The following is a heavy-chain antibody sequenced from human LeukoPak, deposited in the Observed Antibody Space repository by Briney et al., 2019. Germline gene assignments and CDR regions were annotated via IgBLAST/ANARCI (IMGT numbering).Heavy chain of an antibody. Sequence: GESLKISCQGSGYSFTAYWINWVRQMPGKGLEWMGRIDPSDSYTNYSPSFEGHVTISVDKSTSTAYLQWRSLKASDTAMYYCARQRGANWFDPWGQGTLVTVSS. J-gene: IGHJ5*02. CDR1: GYSFTAYW. CDR2: IDPSDSYT. CDR3: ARQRGANWFDP. V-gene: IGHV5-10-1*01.